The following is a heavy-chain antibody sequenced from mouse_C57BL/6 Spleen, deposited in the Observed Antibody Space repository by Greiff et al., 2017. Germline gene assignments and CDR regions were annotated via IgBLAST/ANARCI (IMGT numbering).Heavy chain of an antibody. V-gene: IGHV1-50*01. Sequence: QVQLQQPGAELVKPGASVKLSCKASGYTFTSYWMQWVKQRPGQGLEWIGEIDPSDSYTNYNQKFKGKATLTVDTSSSTAYMQLSSLTSEDSAVYYCARSLSVVADYYAMDYWGQGTSVTVSS. CDR2: IDPSDSYT. D-gene: IGHD1-1*01. CDR3: ARSLSVVADYYAMDY. J-gene: IGHJ4*01. CDR1: GYTFTSYW.